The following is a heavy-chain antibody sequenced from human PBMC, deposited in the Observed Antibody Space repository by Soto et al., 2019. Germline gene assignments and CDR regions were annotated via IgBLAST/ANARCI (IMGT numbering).Heavy chain of an antibody. Sequence: QVQLVQSGAEVKKPGASVKVSCKASGYTFTNYGISWVRQAPGQGLEWMGWISAYNGNTNYAQKLQGRVTMTTDTATSTAHMELRRLSADGTAVYYYSRSSSSCYGGYYYGMDVWGQGTTVTVSS. V-gene: IGHV1-18*04. CDR3: SRSSSSCYGGYYYGMDV. J-gene: IGHJ6*02. CDR1: GYTFTNYG. CDR2: ISAYNGNT. D-gene: IGHD6-13*01.